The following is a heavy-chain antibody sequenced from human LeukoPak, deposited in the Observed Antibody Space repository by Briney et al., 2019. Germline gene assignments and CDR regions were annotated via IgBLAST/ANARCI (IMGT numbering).Heavy chain of an antibody. CDR3: AREARTYYDYVWGSYRPQANFDY. CDR2: IIPIFGTA. CDR1: GGTSSSYA. D-gene: IGHD3-16*02. Sequence: GSSVKVSCKASGGTSSSYAISWVRQAPGQGLEWMGGIIPIFGTANYAQKLQGRVTMTTDTSTSTAYMELRSLRSDDTAVYYCAREARTYYDYVWGSYRPQANFDYWGQGTLVTVSS. J-gene: IGHJ4*02. V-gene: IGHV1-69*05.